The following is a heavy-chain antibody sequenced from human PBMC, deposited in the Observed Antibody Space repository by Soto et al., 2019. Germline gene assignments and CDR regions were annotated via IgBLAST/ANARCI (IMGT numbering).Heavy chain of an antibody. Sequence: EVQLLESGGGLVQPGGSLRLSCAASGFTFSSYAMSWVRQAPGKGLEWVSAISGSGGSTYYADSVKGRFTISRDNSKNTLYLQMNSLKIEDTAVYYCTTDDVDYYGMDVWGQGTTVTVSS. CDR1: GFTFSSYA. J-gene: IGHJ6*02. V-gene: IGHV3-23*01. CDR3: TTDDVDYYGMDV. CDR2: ISGSGGST.